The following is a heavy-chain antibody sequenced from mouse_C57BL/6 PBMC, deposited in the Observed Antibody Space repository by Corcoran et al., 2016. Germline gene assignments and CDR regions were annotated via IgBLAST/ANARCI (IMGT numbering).Heavy chain of an antibody. J-gene: IGHJ1*03. CDR2: INPNNGGT. D-gene: IGHD1-1*01. Sequence: EVQLQQSGPELVKPGASVKISCKASGYTFTDYYMNWVKQSHGKSLEWIGDINPNNGGTSYNQKFKGKATLTVDKSSSTAYMELRSRTSEDSAVDYCARNYGWYFDVCGTGTTVTVSS. V-gene: IGHV1-26*01. CDR3: ARNYGWYFDV. CDR1: GYTFTDYY.